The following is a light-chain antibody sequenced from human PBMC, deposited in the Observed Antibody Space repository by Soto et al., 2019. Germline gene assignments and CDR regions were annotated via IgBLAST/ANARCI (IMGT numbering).Light chain of an antibody. CDR3: LQTYSSPLS. CDR1: QSVSSY. Sequence: DIQMTQSPSSLSASVGDRVTISCRASQSVSSYLNWYQQKPGKAPKLLIYAASSLQSGVPSRFSGIGSGTYFTLTISSLQPEDFATYYCLQTYSSPLSFGGGTKVEIK. CDR2: AAS. V-gene: IGKV1-39*01. J-gene: IGKJ4*01.